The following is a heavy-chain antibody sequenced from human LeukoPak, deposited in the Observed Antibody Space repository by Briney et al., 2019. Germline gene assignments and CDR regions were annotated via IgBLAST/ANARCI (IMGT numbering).Heavy chain of an antibody. CDR2: MNPNSGNT. J-gene: IGHJ6*02. CDR3: ARDLVLRYFDWLLQGHYYYYGMDV. Sequence: ASVKVSCKASGYTFTSYDINWVRQATGQGLEWMGWMNPNSGNTGYAQKFQGRVTMTRNTSISTAYMELSSLRSEDTAVYYCARDLVLRYFDWLLQGHYYYYGMDVWGQGTTVTVSS. CDR1: GYTFTSYD. V-gene: IGHV1-8*01. D-gene: IGHD3-9*01.